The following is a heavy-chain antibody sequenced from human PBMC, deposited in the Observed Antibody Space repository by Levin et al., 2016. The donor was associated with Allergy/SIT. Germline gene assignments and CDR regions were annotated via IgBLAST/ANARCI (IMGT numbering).Heavy chain of an antibody. V-gene: IGHV3-30*03. J-gene: IGHJ6*02. D-gene: IGHD3-22*01. Sequence: WIRQPPGKGLEWVAVISYDGSNKYYADSVKGRFTISRDNSKNTLYLQMNSLRAEDTAVYYCARGKRPAYYYDSSGYYRDYYYYYGMDVWGQGTTVTVSS. CDR2: ISYDGSNK. CDR3: ARGKRPAYYYDSSGYYRDYYYYYGMDV.